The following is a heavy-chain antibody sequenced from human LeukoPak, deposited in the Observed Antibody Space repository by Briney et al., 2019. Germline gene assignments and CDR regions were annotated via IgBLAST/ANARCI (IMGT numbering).Heavy chain of an antibody. CDR1: GVSIGSYY. CDR3: SAGNADFHFDY. J-gene: IGHJ4*02. V-gene: IGHV4-4*07. CDR2: IYASGST. D-gene: IGHD4-17*01. Sequence: SETLSLTCTVSGVSIGSYYWNWIRQPAGKELEWIGRIYASGSTNYNPSLKSRVTMSVDTSKNQFSLRLTYVTAAETAVYYCSAGNADFHFDYWGTGTLVTVSS.